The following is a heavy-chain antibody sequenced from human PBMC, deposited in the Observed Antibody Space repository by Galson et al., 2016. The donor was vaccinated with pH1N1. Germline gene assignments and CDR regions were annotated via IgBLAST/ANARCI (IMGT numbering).Heavy chain of an antibody. D-gene: IGHD3-16*01. Sequence: SVKVSCKASGYTFDMFGISWVRQAPGQGLQWMGWINPYDGNTNYARKFQGRVTLTTDTSTSTAYLELRSLRSDDTAVYYCARDTKIEGVTTGWFDPWGQGTLVTVSS. CDR3: ARDTKIEGVTTGWFDP. CDR2: INPYDGNT. J-gene: IGHJ5*02. CDR1: GYTFDMFG. V-gene: IGHV1-18*01.